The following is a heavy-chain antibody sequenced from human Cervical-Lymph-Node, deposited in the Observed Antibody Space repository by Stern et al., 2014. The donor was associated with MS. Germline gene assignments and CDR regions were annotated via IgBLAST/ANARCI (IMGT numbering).Heavy chain of an antibody. Sequence: QVQLVQSGAEVKKPGSSVKVSCKASGGTFSSCAISWVRQAPGQGLEWMGGIIPIFGTANYAQKFQGRVTITADESTSTAYMELSSLRSEDTAVYYCARSRFYRSYDFWSGYYAGWFDPWGQGTLVTVSS. CDR1: GGTFSSCA. V-gene: IGHV1-69*01. CDR3: ARSRFYRSYDFWSGYYAGWFDP. D-gene: IGHD3-3*01. CDR2: IIPIFGTA. J-gene: IGHJ5*02.